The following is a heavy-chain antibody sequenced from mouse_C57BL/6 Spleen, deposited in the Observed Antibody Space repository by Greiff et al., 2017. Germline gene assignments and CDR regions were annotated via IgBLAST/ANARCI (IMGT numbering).Heavy chain of an antibody. D-gene: IGHD4-1*02. CDR1: GYTFTSYW. Sequence: VQLQQPGAELVKPGASVKMSCKASGYTFTSYWITWVKQRPGQGLEWIGDIYPGSGSTNYNEKFKSKATLTVDPSSSTAYMQLSSLTSEDSAVYYCARHATEGAWFAYWGQGTLVTVSA. J-gene: IGHJ3*01. CDR3: ARHATEGAWFAY. CDR2: IYPGSGST. V-gene: IGHV1-55*01.